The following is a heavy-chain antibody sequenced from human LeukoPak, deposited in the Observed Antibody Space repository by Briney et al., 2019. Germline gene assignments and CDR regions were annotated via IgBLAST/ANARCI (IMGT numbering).Heavy chain of an antibody. CDR2: IKEDGTEK. D-gene: IGHD4-23*01. CDR3: ARGIHDGGSSGPYGMDV. Sequence: PGGSLRLSCAGSGFTFSDFWMTWVRQTPGKGLEWVANIKEDGTEKNLVDSVKGRFTISRDNAKNSLYLQMNSLRAEDTAVYYCARGIHDGGSSGPYGMDVWGQGTTVTVSS. V-gene: IGHV3-7*01. J-gene: IGHJ6*02. CDR1: GFTFSDFW.